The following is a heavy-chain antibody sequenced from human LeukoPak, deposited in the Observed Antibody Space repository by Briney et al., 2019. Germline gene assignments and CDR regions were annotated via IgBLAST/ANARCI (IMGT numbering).Heavy chain of an antibody. CDR3: ARGTQEYDSSGYYYDY. CDR1: GGSIGSYY. CDR2: IYYSGST. J-gene: IGHJ4*02. Sequence: PSETLSLTCNVSGGSIGSYYWSWIRQPPGKGLEWIGYIYYSGSTNYNPSLKSRVTISVDTSKNQFSLKLSSVTAADTAVYYCARGTQEYDSSGYYYDYWGQGTLVTVSS. D-gene: IGHD3-22*01. V-gene: IGHV4-59*01.